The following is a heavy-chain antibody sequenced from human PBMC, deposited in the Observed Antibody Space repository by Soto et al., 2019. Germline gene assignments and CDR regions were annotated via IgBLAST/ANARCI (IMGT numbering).Heavy chain of an antibody. V-gene: IGHV3-48*02. Sequence: HPGWSLRLSCAASGFNFNIYSMNWVRQAPGKGLEWVAYISGRGSAMYYADAVEGRFTISRDNAKNSLYLQINRLRDEDTAVYYCARSNVLRFLEGLMEPSHYYGLAVWGQGTTVTVPS. CDR1: GFNFNIYS. CDR2: ISGRGSAM. J-gene: IGHJ6*02. D-gene: IGHD3-3*01. CDR3: ARSNVLRFLEGLMEPSHYYGLAV.